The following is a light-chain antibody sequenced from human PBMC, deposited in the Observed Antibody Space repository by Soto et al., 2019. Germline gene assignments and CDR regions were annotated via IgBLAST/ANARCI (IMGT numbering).Light chain of an antibody. Sequence: QSALTQPASLSVSPGQSITISCTGTSSDVGGYNYVSWYQQHSGKAPKLMIYDVSNRPSGVSSRFSGSKSGNTASPTISGLQAEDEADYYCGSYASSSTLYVFGTGTKVTVL. CDR1: SSDVGGYNY. V-gene: IGLV2-14*01. J-gene: IGLJ1*01. CDR2: DVS. CDR3: GSYASSSTLYV.